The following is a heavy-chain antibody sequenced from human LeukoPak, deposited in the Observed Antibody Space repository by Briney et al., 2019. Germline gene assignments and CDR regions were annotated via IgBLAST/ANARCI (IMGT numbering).Heavy chain of an antibody. V-gene: IGHV1-69*13. D-gene: IGHD2-2*01. J-gene: IGHJ6*03. Sequence: SVKVSCKASGGTFSSYAISWVRQAPGQGLEWMGGIIPIFGTANYAQKFQGRVTITADESTSTAYMELSSLRSEDTAVYYCASVNLKYQPEYYYCYMDVWGKGTTVTVSS. CDR2: IIPIFGTA. CDR1: GGTFSSYA. CDR3: ASVNLKYQPEYYYCYMDV.